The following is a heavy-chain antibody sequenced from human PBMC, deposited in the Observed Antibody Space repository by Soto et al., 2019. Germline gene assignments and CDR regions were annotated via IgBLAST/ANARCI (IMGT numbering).Heavy chain of an antibody. D-gene: IGHD2-15*01. CDR3: AKEAPVAYFDF. Sequence: EVQLLESGGGLIQPGGSLRLSCAASGFTFSSYAMSWVRQAPGKGLDWVSTISGDATKTYYADSVKGRFTISRDNSKNTLYLQMNSLRVEDTAVYFCAKEAPVAYFDFWRQGTLVAVSS. V-gene: IGHV3-23*01. CDR1: GFTFSSYA. J-gene: IGHJ4*02. CDR2: ISGDATKT.